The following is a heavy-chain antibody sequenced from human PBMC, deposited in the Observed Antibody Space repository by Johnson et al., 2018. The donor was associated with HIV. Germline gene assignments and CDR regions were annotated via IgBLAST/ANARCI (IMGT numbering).Heavy chain of an antibody. CDR3: TTAASSSWYGEDAFDI. D-gene: IGHD6-13*01. CDR1: GFTFSNAW. CDR2: IKSKTDGGTT. J-gene: IGHJ3*02. V-gene: IGHV3-15*01. Sequence: VQLVESGGGLVQPGGSLRLSCAASGFTFSNAWMSWVRQAPGTGLEWVGRIKSKTDGGTTDYAAPVKGRFTISRDDAKNTLYLQMNSLKTEDTAVYYCTTAASSSWYGEDAFDIWGQGTMVTVSS.